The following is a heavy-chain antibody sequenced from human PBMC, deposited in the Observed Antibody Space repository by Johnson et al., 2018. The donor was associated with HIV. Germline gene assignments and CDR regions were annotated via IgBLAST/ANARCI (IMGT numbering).Heavy chain of an antibody. CDR1: GFTFKTYW. V-gene: IGHV3-74*01. CDR2: IKSDGGST. CDR3: ASLIAAAGDDAFDI. D-gene: IGHD6-13*01. J-gene: IGHJ3*02. Sequence: VQLVESGGGLVQPGGSLRLSCVVSGFTFKTYWMHWVRQAPGKGLVWVARIKSDGGSTSYVDSVKGRFTISRDNSKNTLYLQMNSLRAEDTAVYYCASLIAAAGDDAFDIWGQGTMVTVSS.